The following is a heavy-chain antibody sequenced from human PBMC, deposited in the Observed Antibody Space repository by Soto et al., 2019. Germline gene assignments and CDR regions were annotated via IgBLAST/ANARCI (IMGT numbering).Heavy chain of an antibody. CDR1: GGSISSYY. J-gene: IGHJ6*02. D-gene: IGHD3-3*01. V-gene: IGHV4-59*01. Sequence: SETLSLTCTVSGGSISSYYWSWIRQPPGKGLEWIGYIYYSGSTNYNPSLKSRVTISVDTSKNQFSLKLSSVTAADTAVYYCARVMEGRGDFWGGYYKPYYYCYCGMDVWGQGTTDTVSS. CDR3: ARVMEGRGDFWGGYYKPYYYCYCGMDV. CDR2: IYYSGST.